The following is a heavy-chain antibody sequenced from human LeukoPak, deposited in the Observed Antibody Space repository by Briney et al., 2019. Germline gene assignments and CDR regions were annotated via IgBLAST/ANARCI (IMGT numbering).Heavy chain of an antibody. CDR3: AKDKPGGYGSFDP. Sequence: GGSLRLSCAASGFTFRSYGMSWVRQAPGKGLEWVSSISGGDGTIYYADSVKGRFTISRDNSKNTLYLQLNSLRAEDTAVYYCAKDKPGGYGSFDPWGQGTLVTVSS. CDR2: ISGGDGTI. D-gene: IGHD5-12*01. CDR1: GFTFRSYG. V-gene: IGHV3-23*01. J-gene: IGHJ5*02.